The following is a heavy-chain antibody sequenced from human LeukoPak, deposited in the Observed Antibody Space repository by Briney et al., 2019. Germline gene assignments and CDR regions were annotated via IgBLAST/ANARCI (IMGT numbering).Heavy chain of an antibody. CDR1: GGSISNTLYF. V-gene: IGHV4-39*07. CDR2: IYYSGTT. J-gene: IGHJ5*02. CDR3: ATYSGISLWFDP. Sequence: SSETLSLTCTVSGGSISNTLYFWGCIRQPPGKGLEWIGSIYYSGTTYYNPSLKSRVTISIDTSKHHFSLKLASVTAADTAFYYCATYSGISLWFDPWGQGTLVAVSS. D-gene: IGHD4-23*01.